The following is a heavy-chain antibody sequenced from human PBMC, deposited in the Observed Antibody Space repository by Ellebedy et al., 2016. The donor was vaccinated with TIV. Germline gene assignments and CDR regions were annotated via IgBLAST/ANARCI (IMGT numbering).Heavy chain of an antibody. CDR1: GFTFSSYA. J-gene: IGHJ4*02. V-gene: IGHV3-30-3*01. CDR2: ISYDGSNE. Sequence: GESLKISXAASGFTFSSYAVHWVRQAPGKGLEWVAVISYDGSNEYYADSVKGRFTISRDNSKNTLYLQMNSLRAEDTAVYYCAREGVGYDSRAPVGYWGQGTLVTVSS. D-gene: IGHD3-22*01. CDR3: AREGVGYDSRAPVGY.